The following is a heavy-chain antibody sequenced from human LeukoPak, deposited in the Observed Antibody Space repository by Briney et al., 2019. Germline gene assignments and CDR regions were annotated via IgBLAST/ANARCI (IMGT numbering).Heavy chain of an antibody. CDR2: INPNSGGT. D-gene: IGHD6-13*01. Sequence: EASVKVSCKASGYTFTGYYMHWVRQAPGQGLEWMGWINPNSGGTNYAQKFQGRVTMTRDTSISTAYMELSRLRSDDTAVYYCARDWSGQQLVGGEYWGQGTLVTVSS. CDR1: GYTFTGYY. V-gene: IGHV1-2*02. J-gene: IGHJ4*02. CDR3: ARDWSGQQLVGGEY.